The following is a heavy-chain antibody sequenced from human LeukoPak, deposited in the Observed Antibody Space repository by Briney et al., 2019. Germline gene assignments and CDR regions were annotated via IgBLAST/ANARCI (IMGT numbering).Heavy chain of an antibody. CDR3: ARAGYCTNGVCYPIDY. Sequence: ASVKVSCKASGYTFTGYYMHWVRQAPGQGLEWMGWINPNSGGTNYAQKFRGRVTMTRDTSISTAYMELSRLRSDDTAVYYCARAGYCTNGVCYPIDYWGQGTLVTVSS. D-gene: IGHD2-8*01. J-gene: IGHJ4*02. CDR2: INPNSGGT. CDR1: GYTFTGYY. V-gene: IGHV1-2*02.